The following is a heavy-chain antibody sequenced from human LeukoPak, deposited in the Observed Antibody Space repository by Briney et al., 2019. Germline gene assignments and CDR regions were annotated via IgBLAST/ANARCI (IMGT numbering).Heavy chain of an antibody. D-gene: IGHD2-15*01. V-gene: IGHV1-69*06. CDR2: IIPIFGTA. CDR3: AYVSLTRGGGRVPSS. CDR1: GGAFSSYA. Sequence: GASVKVSCKASGGAFSSYAISWVRQAPGQGLEWMGGIIPIFGTANYAQKFQGRVTITADKSTSTAYMELSSLRSEDTAVYYCAYVSLTRGGGRVPSSWGQGTLVTVSS. J-gene: IGHJ4*02.